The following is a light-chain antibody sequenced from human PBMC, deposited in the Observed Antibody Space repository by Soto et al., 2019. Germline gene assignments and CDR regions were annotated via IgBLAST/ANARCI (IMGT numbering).Light chain of an antibody. CDR1: QSVTSS. Sequence: EIVMTQTPATLSVSPGERATLSCRASQSVTSSLAWYQQEPGQAPRLLIYGASTRATGIPARFSGSGSGTEFTLTISSLQSEDFTVYYCQQYIDWPLTFGGGTKVDI. CDR3: QQYIDWPLT. J-gene: IGKJ4*01. V-gene: IGKV3-15*01. CDR2: GAS.